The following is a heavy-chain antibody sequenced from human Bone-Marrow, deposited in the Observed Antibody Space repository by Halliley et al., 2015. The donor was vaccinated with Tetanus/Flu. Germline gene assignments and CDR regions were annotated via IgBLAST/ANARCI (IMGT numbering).Heavy chain of an antibody. V-gene: IGHV5-10-1*01. Sequence: WVGRVDPWDSYTKYSPSFQGHVPISADKSISPAFLQWSSLKASDTAIYYCARFSGSYFPFDYWGQGSRVTVSS. CDR3: ARFSGSYFPFDY. CDR2: VDPWDSYT. J-gene: IGHJ4*02. D-gene: IGHD1-26*01.